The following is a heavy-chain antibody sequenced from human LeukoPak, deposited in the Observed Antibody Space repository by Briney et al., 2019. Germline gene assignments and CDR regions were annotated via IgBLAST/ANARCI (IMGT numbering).Heavy chain of an antibody. Sequence: SETLSLTCAVYGGSFSGYYWSWIRQPPGKGLEWIGEINHSGSTNYNPSLKSRVTISVDTSKNQFSLKLGSVTAADTAVYYCARGATPVYYDFWSGYRFDYWGQGTLVTVSS. J-gene: IGHJ4*02. V-gene: IGHV4-34*01. D-gene: IGHD3-3*01. CDR2: INHSGST. CDR3: ARGATPVYYDFWSGYRFDY. CDR1: GGSFSGYY.